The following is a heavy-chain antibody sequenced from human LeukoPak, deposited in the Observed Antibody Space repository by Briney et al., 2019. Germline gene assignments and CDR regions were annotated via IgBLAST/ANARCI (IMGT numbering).Heavy chain of an antibody. V-gene: IGHV3-48*03. CDR3: ARGTRYSSSWYGAFDI. Sequence: GGSLRLSCAASGFTFSSYEMNWVRQAPGKGLEWVSYISSSGSTIYYADSVKGRFTISRDNAKNSLYLQMNSLRAEDTAVYYCARGTRYSSSWYGAFDIWGQGTMVTVSS. CDR2: ISSSGSTI. J-gene: IGHJ3*02. CDR1: GFTFSSYE. D-gene: IGHD6-13*01.